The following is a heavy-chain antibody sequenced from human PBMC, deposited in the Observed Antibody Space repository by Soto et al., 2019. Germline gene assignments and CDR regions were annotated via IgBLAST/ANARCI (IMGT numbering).Heavy chain of an antibody. CDR3: ARDQWLVIGDWFDP. CDR1: GGSISSYY. J-gene: IGHJ5*02. V-gene: IGHV4-4*07. D-gene: IGHD6-19*01. Sequence: KPSETLSLTCTASGGSISSYYWSWIRQPAGKGLEWIGRIYTSGSTNYNPSLKSRVTMSVDTSKNQFSLKLSSVTAADTAVYYCARDQWLVIGDWFDPWGQGTLVTVSS. CDR2: IYTSGST.